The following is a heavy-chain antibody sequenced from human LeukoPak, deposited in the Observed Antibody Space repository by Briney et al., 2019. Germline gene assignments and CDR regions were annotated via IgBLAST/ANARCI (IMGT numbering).Heavy chain of an antibody. CDR3: ARGGRGLNPTFIDF. D-gene: IGHD3-16*01. J-gene: IGHJ4*02. CDR2: MNPNGGGT. Sequence: GASVKVSCTASGYTFTSYHMHWVRQAPGQGLEWMGLMNPNGGGTTYAQKLQGRVTMTRDTSTSTVYMELSTLRSEDTAMYFCARGGRGLNPTFIDFWGQGALVTVSS. V-gene: IGHV1-46*01. CDR1: GYTFTSYH.